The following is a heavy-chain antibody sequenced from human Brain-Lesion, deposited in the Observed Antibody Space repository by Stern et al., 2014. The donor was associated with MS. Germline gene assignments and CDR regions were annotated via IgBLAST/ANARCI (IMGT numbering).Heavy chain of an antibody. CDR2: IYYLGST. J-gene: IGHJ4*02. CDR3: AKLWLGELPESPFDY. D-gene: IGHD3-10*01. V-gene: IGHV4-39*01. Sequence: QLQLQESGPGLVKPSETLSLTCTVSGGSISSSSYYWGWIRQPPGKGLEWIGSIYYLGSTYYNPSLKSRVTISMDTSKNQFSLRLSSVTAADTAVYFCAKLWLGELPESPFDYWGQGTLVTVSS. CDR1: GGSISSSSYY.